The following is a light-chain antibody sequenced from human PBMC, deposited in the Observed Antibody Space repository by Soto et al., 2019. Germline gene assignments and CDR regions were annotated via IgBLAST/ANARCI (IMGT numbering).Light chain of an antibody. CDR3: QSYDSSLSGSNV. J-gene: IGLJ1*01. CDR1: SSNIGAGYD. Sequence: QLVLTKPPSVSGAPGQRVTISCTGSSSNIGAGYDVHWYQQLPGTAPKLLIYGNSNRPSGVPDRFSGSKSGTSASLAITGLQAEDEADYYCQSYDSSLSGSNVFGTGTKLTVL. V-gene: IGLV1-40*01. CDR2: GNS.